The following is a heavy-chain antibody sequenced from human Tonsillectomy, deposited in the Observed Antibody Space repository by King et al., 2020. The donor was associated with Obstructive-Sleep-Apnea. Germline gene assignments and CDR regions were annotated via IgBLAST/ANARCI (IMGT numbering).Heavy chain of an antibody. Sequence: QLPESGPGLVKPSQTLSLSCTVSGGSISSGGPYWSWIRQHPGTGLAWIGYIYYSGSTYYNPSLKSRVTISVDPSKNQFSLKLSSVSAADTAVYYCARARSYFYGMDVWGQGTTVTVSS. CDR3: ARARSYFYGMDV. V-gene: IGHV4-31*03. J-gene: IGHJ6*02. CDR1: GGSISSGGPY. CDR2: IYYSGST.